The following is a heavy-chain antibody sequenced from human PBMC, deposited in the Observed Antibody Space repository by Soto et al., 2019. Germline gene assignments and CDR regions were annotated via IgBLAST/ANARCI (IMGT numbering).Heavy chain of an antibody. D-gene: IGHD6-19*01. CDR1: GFTFSNYA. J-gene: IGHJ4*02. V-gene: IGHV3-23*01. Sequence: EVQLLESVGGLLQPGGSLRLSCAAPGFTFSNYAMNWVRQAPGKGLEWVSVISGSGGSTYSADFVKGRFTITRDNSKNTLYLQMNSLRGEDPAVYHCARRSSGWYFDYWGQGTLVTVSS. CDR3: ARRSSGWYFDY. CDR2: ISGSGGST.